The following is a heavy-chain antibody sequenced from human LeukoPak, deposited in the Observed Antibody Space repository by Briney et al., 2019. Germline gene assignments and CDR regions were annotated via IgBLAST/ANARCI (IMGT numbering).Heavy chain of an antibody. CDR2: ISAYNGNT. CDR3: ARSVVVPAATNYYYYYMDV. CDR1: GYTFTSYG. D-gene: IGHD2-2*01. V-gene: IGHV1-18*01. J-gene: IGHJ6*03. Sequence: GASVKVSCKASGYTFTSYGNSWVRQAPGQGLEWMGWISAYNGNTNYAQKLQGRVTMTTDTSTSTAYMELRSLRSDDTAVYYCARSVVVPAATNYYYYYMDVWGKGTTVTVSS.